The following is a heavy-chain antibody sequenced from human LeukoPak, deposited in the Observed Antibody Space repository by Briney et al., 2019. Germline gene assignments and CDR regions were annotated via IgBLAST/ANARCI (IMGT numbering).Heavy chain of an antibody. CDR3: VKETGITGAGDC. CDR1: GFTFSAYA. J-gene: IGHJ4*02. D-gene: IGHD1-20*01. V-gene: IGHV3-23*01. Sequence: GGSLRLSCAASGFTFSAYAMSWVRQAPGKGLEWVSPISAGGGSSYYADSVKGRFTISRDSSKNTLYLQMNNLRPEDTAVYYCVKETGITGAGDCWGQGTLVTVSS. CDR2: ISAGGGSS.